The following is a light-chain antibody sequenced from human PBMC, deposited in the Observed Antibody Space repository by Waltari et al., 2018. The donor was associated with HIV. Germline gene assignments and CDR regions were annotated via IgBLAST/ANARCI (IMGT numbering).Light chain of an antibody. CDR3: QVWDGSSDHWV. CDR1: NIGTKS. V-gene: IGLV3-21*02. CDR2: DDR. J-gene: IGLJ3*02. Sequence: SYVLTQPPSVSVAPGQTARITCGGDNIGTKSVHWYQQNPGQAPVLVVYDDRDRPSGVPGRFSGSNSGNTATLTVSRVEVGDEAAYYCQVWDGSSDHWVFGGGTKLTVL.